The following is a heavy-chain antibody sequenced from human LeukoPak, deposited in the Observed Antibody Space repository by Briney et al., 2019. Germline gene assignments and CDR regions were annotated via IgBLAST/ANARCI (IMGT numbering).Heavy chain of an antibody. Sequence: PSETLSLTCTVSGYSISSGYYWSWIRQPAGKGLEWIGRIYTSGSTNYNPSLKSRVTISVDTSKNQFSLKLSSVTAADTAVYYCARRGPNDAFDIWGQGTMVTVSS. V-gene: IGHV4-61*02. CDR3: ARRGPNDAFDI. J-gene: IGHJ3*02. CDR1: GYSISSGYY. CDR2: IYTSGST.